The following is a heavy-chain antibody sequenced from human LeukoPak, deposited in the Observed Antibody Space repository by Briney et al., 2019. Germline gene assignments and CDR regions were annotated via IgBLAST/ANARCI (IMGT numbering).Heavy chain of an antibody. CDR1: GFTFSSYA. V-gene: IGHV3-9*01. D-gene: IGHD5-18*01. CDR2: ISWNSGSI. CDR3: AKGIYSYGSPFDY. J-gene: IGHJ4*02. Sequence: GGSLRLSCAASGFTFSSYAMHWVRQAPGKGLEWVSGISWNSGSIGYADSVKGRFTISRDNAKNSLYLQMNSLRDEDTALYYCAKGIYSYGSPFDYWGQGTLVTVSS.